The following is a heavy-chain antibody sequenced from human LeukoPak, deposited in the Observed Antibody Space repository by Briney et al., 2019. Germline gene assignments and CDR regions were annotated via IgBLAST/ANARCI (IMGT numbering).Heavy chain of an antibody. Sequence: GGSLRLSCAASGFTFSDNYMSWIRQAPGKGLEWVSYISSSGNTTYNADSVKGRFSITRDNAKNSLYLQMNSLRAEDTAVYYCARDGGSAWFLDYWGQGTLVTVSP. V-gene: IGHV3-11*04. CDR2: ISSSGNTT. J-gene: IGHJ4*02. CDR3: ARDGGSAWFLDY. CDR1: GFTFSDNY. D-gene: IGHD6-19*01.